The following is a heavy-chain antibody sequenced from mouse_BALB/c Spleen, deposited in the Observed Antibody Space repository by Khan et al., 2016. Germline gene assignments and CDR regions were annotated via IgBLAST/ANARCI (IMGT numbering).Heavy chain of an antibody. V-gene: IGHV1-9*01. CDR3: ARTDRRGYFDY. J-gene: IGHJ2*01. CDR2: ILPGSGST. CDR1: GYTFSSYW. Sequence: QVQLQQSGAELMKPGASVKISCKATGYTFSSYWIEWVKQRPGHGLEWIGEILPGSGSTNYNEKFRGKATFTADTSSNIAYMQLSSLTSEDSAVHYCARTDRRGYFDYWGQGTTLTVSS.